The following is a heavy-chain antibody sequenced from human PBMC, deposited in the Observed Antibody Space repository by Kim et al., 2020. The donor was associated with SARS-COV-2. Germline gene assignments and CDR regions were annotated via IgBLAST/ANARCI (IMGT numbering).Heavy chain of an antibody. CDR1: GYTFTSYG. J-gene: IGHJ5*02. CDR2: ISAYNGNT. D-gene: IGHD3-3*01. Sequence: ASVKVSCKASGYTFTSYGISWVRQAPGQGLEWMGWISAYNGNTNYAQKLQGRVTMTTDTSTSTAYMELRSLRSDDTAVYYCARTPRDFWDNWFDPWGQGTLVTVSS. V-gene: IGHV1-18*01. CDR3: ARTPRDFWDNWFDP.